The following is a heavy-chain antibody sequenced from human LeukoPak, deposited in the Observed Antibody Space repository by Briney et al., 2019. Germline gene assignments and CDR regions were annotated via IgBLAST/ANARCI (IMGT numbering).Heavy chain of an antibody. V-gene: IGHV4-38-2*02. CDR3: ARGGWNKFDY. J-gene: IGHJ4*02. CDR2: IYHSGST. D-gene: IGHD3-22*01. Sequence: SETLSLTCTVSGYSITSGYYWGWIRQPPGKGLEWIGSIYHSGSTHYNPSLNSRVTMSVDTSKNQVCLKLSSVTAADTAVYYCARGGWNKFDYWGQGTLVTVSS. CDR1: GYSITSGYY.